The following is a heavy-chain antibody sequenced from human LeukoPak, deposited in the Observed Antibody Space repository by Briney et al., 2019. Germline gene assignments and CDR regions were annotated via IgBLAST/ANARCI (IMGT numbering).Heavy chain of an antibody. D-gene: IGHD3-22*01. V-gene: IGHV1-69*06. CDR1: GGTFSSYA. Sequence: SVKVSCKASGGTFSSYAISWVRQAPGQGLEWMGGIIPIFGTANYAQKFQGRVTITADKSTSTAYMELSSLRSEDTAVYYCVSQTDYYDSSGYYPYWGQGTLVTVSS. CDR3: VSQTDYYDSSGYYPY. J-gene: IGHJ4*02. CDR2: IIPIFGTA.